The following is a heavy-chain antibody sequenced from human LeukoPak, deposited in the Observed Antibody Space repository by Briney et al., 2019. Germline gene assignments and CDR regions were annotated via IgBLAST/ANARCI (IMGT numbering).Heavy chain of an antibody. CDR2: VFYPGST. Sequence: SETLSLTCTVSGGSINSHYWSWTRQPPGKGLEWIGYVFYPGSTNYNPSLKSRVTMSLDTSRDQFSLRLTSVTAADTAIYYCASRPADSTWYGVFDYWSQGTLVTVSS. CDR3: ASRPADSTWYGVFDY. V-gene: IGHV4-59*11. CDR1: GGSINSHY. D-gene: IGHD6-13*01. J-gene: IGHJ4*02.